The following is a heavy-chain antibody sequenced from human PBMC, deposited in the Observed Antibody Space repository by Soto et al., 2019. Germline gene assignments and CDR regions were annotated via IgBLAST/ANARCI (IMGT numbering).Heavy chain of an antibody. CDR1: GYTFTSYG. CDR2: ISAYNGNT. D-gene: IGHD3-22*01. CDR3: ALTSHHYDSSGPPTYYYGMDV. Sequence: QVPLVQSGAEVKKPGASVKVSCKASGYTFTSYGISWVRQAPGQGLEWMGWISAYNGNTNYAQNLQGRVTMTTDTSTSTAYMELRSLRSDDTAVYYCALTSHHYDSSGPPTYYYGMDVWGQGTTVTVSS. V-gene: IGHV1-18*01. J-gene: IGHJ6*02.